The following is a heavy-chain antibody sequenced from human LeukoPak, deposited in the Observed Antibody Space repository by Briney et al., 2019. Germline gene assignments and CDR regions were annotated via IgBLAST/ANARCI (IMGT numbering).Heavy chain of an antibody. V-gene: IGHV3-23*01. J-gene: IGHJ4*02. CDR2: ISGSGGST. Sequence: GGSLRLSCAASGFTFSSYAMSWVCQAPGKGLEWVSAISGSGGSTYYADSVKGRFTISRDSSKNTLYLQMNSLRAEDTAVYYCAKAGKAVAGTRAFDYWGQGTLVTVSS. D-gene: IGHD6-19*01. CDR3: AKAGKAVAGTRAFDY. CDR1: GFTFSSYA.